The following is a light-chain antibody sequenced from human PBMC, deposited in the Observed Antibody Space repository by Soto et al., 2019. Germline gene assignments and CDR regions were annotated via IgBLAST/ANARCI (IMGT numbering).Light chain of an antibody. Sequence: ETVLTQSPGTLSLSPGERATLSCRASQSVSRNFVAWYQQKPGRATRLLIYGPSSRATGIPDRFSGSGSGTDFTLTIGRLEPEDFAVYYCQQYGDSPLTFGGGTKVEIK. V-gene: IGKV3-20*01. CDR2: GPS. CDR3: QQYGDSPLT. J-gene: IGKJ4*01. CDR1: QSVSRNF.